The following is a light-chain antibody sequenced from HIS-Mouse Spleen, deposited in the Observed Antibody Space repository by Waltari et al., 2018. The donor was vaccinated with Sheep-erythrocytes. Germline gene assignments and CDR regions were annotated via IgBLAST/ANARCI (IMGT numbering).Light chain of an antibody. CDR3: CSYAGSSTVV. Sequence: QSALTQPASMSGSPGQSITISCTGTSIESVMYNLVSWYQQHPGKAPKLMIYEGSKRPSGVSNRFSGSKSGNTASLTISGLQAEDEADYYCCSYAGSSTVVFGGGTKLTVL. CDR1: SIESVMYNL. CDR2: EGS. J-gene: IGLJ2*01. V-gene: IGLV2-23*01.